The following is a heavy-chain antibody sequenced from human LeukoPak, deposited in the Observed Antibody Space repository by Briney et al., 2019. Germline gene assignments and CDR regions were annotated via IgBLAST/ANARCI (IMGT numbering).Heavy chain of an antibody. CDR1: GFTFSSYG. D-gene: IGHD3-22*01. J-gene: IGHJ4*02. CDR3: AKVKEDRYYNSRGLYLDY. CDR2: ISYDGSDK. V-gene: IGHV3-30*04. Sequence: PGGSLRLSCAASGFTFSSYGMHWVRQAPGKGLEWVAAISYDGSDKYYTDSVKGRFTISRVNSENTLYLQMNSLRAEDTAIYYCAKVKEDRYYNSRGLYLDYWGQGTLVTVSP.